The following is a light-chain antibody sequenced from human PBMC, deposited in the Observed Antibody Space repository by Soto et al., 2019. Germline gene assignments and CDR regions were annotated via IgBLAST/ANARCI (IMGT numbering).Light chain of an antibody. CDR1: QSVSIN. Sequence: VFTHSPGTHAWSLGERDSLSYRASQSVSINLAWYQQKPGQAPRLLIYGASTRATGIPARFSGSGSGTDFTLTISRLEPEDFAVYYCQQYGSSGTFGQGTKVDIK. V-gene: IGKV3-20*01. J-gene: IGKJ1*01. CDR2: GAS. CDR3: QQYGSSGT.